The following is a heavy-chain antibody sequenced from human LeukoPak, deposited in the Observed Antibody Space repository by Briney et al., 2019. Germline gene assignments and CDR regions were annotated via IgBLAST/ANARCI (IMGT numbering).Heavy chain of an antibody. Sequence: GGSLRLSCAASGFTFSSYGMHWVRQAPGKGLEWVAVISYDGSNKYYADSVKGRFTISRDNSKTTLCLQMNSLRAEDTAVYYCAKDLFSGWDSSVYWGQGPLVTVSS. V-gene: IGHV3-30*18. CDR1: GFTFSSYG. J-gene: IGHJ4*02. CDR3: AKDLFSGWDSSVY. CDR2: ISYDGSNK. D-gene: IGHD6-19*01.